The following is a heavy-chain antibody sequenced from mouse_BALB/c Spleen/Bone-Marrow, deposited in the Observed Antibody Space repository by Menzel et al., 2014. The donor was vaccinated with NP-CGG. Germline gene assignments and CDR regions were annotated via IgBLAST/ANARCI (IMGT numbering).Heavy chain of an antibody. D-gene: IGHD1-2*01. CDR2: ISNGGGTT. CDR3: ARRYDYGYGPFAY. V-gene: IGHV5-12-2*01. CDR1: GSTFSNYT. Sequence: EVQGVESGGGLVQPGGSLKLSCAASGSTFSNYTMSWIRQTPEKRLEWVAYISNGGGTTYYPDTVKGRFTISRDNAKNTLYLQMSSLKSEDTAVYYCARRYDYGYGPFAYWGQGTLVTVSA. J-gene: IGHJ3*01.